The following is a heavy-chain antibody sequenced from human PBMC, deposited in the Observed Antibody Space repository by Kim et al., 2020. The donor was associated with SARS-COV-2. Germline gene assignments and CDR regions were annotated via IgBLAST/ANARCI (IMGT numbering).Heavy chain of an antibody. Sequence: ASVKVSCKASGYTFTSYAMHWVRQAPGQRLEWMGWINAGNGNTKYSQKFQGRVTITRDTSASTAYMELSSLRSEDTAVYYCAREDSIAARFLGLGYFDYWGQGTLVTVSS. CDR3: AREDSIAARFLGLGYFDY. CDR2: INAGNGNT. D-gene: IGHD6-6*01. J-gene: IGHJ4*02. V-gene: IGHV1-3*01. CDR1: GYTFTSYA.